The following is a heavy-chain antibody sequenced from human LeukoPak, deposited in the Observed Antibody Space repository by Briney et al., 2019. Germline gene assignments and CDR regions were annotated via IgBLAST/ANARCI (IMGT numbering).Heavy chain of an antibody. Sequence: SSETLSLTCTVSGGSLSNHYWSWIRQPPGKGLELLGHIFSTGTTFYNPSLTSRVSISLDTSRNQYFLRLTSVTAADTALYYCARFSSGCTTASCYLTYWGQGILVTVSP. J-gene: IGHJ4*02. CDR2: IFSTGTT. CDR1: GGSLSNHY. D-gene: IGHD2-2*01. CDR3: ARFSSGCTTASCYLTY. V-gene: IGHV4-59*11.